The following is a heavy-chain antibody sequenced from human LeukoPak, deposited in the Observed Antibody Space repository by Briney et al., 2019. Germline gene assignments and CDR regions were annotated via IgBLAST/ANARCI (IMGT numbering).Heavy chain of an antibody. CDR3: ASCSGWNRCFHP. Sequence: GGSLRLSCAASGFTFSTYWMSWVRQAPGKRLEWVANIKQDGSEKFYVDSVKGRFTISRDNTKNSLYLQMNSLRAEDTAVYYCASCSGWNRCFHPWGQGTLVTVSS. CDR2: IKQDGSEK. V-gene: IGHV3-7*01. CDR1: GFTFSTYW. J-gene: IGHJ1*01. D-gene: IGHD6-19*01.